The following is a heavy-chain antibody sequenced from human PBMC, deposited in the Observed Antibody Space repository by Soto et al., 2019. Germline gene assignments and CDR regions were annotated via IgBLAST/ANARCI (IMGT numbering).Heavy chain of an antibody. CDR1: GYSFAGYW. CDR3: ARQIYDSDTGPNFQYYFDS. J-gene: IGHJ4*02. Sequence: LGESLKISCKGSGYSFAGYWITWVRQKPGKGLEWMGRVDPSDSQTYYSPSFRGHVTISVTKSITTVFLQWSSLRASATAMYYCARQIYDSDTGPNFQYYFDSWGQGTPVTVSS. D-gene: IGHD3-22*01. V-gene: IGHV5-10-1*01. CDR2: VDPSDSQT.